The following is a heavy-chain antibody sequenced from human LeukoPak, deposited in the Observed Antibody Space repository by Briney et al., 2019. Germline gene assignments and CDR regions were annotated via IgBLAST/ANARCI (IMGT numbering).Heavy chain of an antibody. V-gene: IGHV3-21*01. D-gene: IGHD3/OR15-3a*01. CDR1: GFTFSSYT. CDR3: ARDQYDTWSRRGNFDS. J-gene: IGHJ4*02. CDR2: ISGSNSYI. Sequence: GGSLRLSCAASGFTFSSYTMHWIRQAPGKGLEWVSSISGSNSYIFYADSVKGRFTVSRDNAKDSLYLQMNSLRAEDTAVFYCARDQYDTWSRRGNFDSWGQGTLVIVSS.